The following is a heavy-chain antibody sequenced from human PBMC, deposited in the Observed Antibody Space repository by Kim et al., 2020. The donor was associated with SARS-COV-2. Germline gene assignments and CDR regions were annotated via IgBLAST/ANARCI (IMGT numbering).Heavy chain of an antibody. D-gene: IGHD6-13*01. Sequence: ADSLKGRFTISRDNAKNSLYLQMNSRRAEDTAVYYCARVPVGSSSWYYFDYWGRGTLVTVSS. J-gene: IGHJ4*02. V-gene: IGHV3-11*05. CDR3: ARVPVGSSSWYYFDY.